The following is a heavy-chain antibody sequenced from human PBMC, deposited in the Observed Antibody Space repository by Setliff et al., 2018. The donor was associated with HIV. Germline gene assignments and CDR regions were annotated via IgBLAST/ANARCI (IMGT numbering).Heavy chain of an antibody. CDR2: IYHSGNT. CDR1: GGPITSNTYF. V-gene: IGHV4-39*01. D-gene: IGHD6-19*01. CDR3: ARRRGQKATGWYYFDF. Sequence: SETLSLTCSVSGGPITSNTYFWDWIRQAPGKGLEWIGSIYHSGNTYYNPSLKSRVSISVDTSKRQFSLKLTSVTAGDSALYYWARRRGQKATGWYYFDFWGQGALVTVSS. J-gene: IGHJ4*02.